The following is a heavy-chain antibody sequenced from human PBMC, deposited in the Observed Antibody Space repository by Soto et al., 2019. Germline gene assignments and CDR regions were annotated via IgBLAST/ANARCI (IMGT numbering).Heavy chain of an antibody. CDR3: VRDDDAGPKALEM. CDR1: GFTFRNYG. Sequence: QMQLVESGGGVVQPGRSLRLSCAASGFTFRNYGMHWVRQAPGKGLEWVSLILSDGSRDYYRDSVKGRFTISRDNSRNSLYLQMNSLRDDDTALYYCVRDDDAGPKALEMWGQGTMVSVSS. CDR2: ILSDGSRD. D-gene: IGHD1-1*01. V-gene: IGHV3-33*01. J-gene: IGHJ3*02.